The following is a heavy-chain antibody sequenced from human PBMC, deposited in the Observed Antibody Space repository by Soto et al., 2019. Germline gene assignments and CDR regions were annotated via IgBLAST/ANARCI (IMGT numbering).Heavy chain of an antibody. D-gene: IGHD2-15*01. Sequence: PGGSLRLSCAASGFTFTSHALHWVRQAPGKGLEWLAVISYHGTNQYYADSVKGRVTISRDNSNNTVFLQMDSLTPEDTAVYYCARDLGRGLGFCSGGGCYFHNWGQGTLVTVSS. CDR2: ISYHGTNQ. CDR1: GFTFTSHA. CDR3: ARDLGRGLGFCSGGGCYFHN. V-gene: IGHV3-30-3*01. J-gene: IGHJ4*02.